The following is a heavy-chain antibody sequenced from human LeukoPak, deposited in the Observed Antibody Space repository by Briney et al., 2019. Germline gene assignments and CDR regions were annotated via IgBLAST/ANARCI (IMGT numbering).Heavy chain of an antibody. CDR2: IYYSGST. Sequence: SETLSLTCTVSGGSISSSSYYWGWIRQPPGKGLEWIVSIYYSGSTYYNPSLKSRVTISVDTSKNQFSLKLSSVTAADTAMYYCARANYYGSSGYYAPFDYWGQGTLVTVSS. J-gene: IGHJ4*02. CDR1: GGSISSSSYY. D-gene: IGHD3-22*01. CDR3: ARANYYGSSGYYAPFDY. V-gene: IGHV4-39*07.